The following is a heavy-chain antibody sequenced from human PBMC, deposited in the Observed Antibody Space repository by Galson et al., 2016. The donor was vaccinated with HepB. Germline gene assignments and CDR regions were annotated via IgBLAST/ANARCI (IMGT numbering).Heavy chain of an antibody. CDR3: ARETSYSRAFDY. J-gene: IGHJ4*02. V-gene: IGHV1-2*02. Sequence: SVKVSCKASGYILTGHYIHWVRQAPGQGLEWMGWLNPNSGVTNDAQKFQGRVTMTRDTSINIAYMELSRLRSDDTAVYYCARETSYSRAFDYWGQGTLVIVSS. CDR2: LNPNSGVT. CDR1: GYILTGHY. D-gene: IGHD6-13*01.